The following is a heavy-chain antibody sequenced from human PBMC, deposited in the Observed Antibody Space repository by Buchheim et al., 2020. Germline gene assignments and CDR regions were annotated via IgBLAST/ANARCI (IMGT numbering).Heavy chain of an antibody. V-gene: IGHV1-2*02. CDR3: ARGHSSSWQLHLGFPYYYYGMDV. CDR1: GYTFTDYY. J-gene: IGHJ6*02. Sequence: QVQLVQSGAEVKKPGASVKVSCKASGYTFTDYYMHWVRQAPGQGLEWMGWINPNSGGTNYAQKFQGRVTMTRDTSISTAYMELSRLRSDDTAVYYCARGHSSSWQLHLGFPYYYYGMDVWGQGTT. CDR2: INPNSGGT. D-gene: IGHD6-13*01.